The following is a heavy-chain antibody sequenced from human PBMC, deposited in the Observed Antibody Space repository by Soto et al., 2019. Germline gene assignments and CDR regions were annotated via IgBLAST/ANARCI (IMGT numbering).Heavy chain of an antibody. CDR3: ARDRSDCSGGSCHGYFDY. J-gene: IGHJ4*02. CDR2: IKQDESEK. D-gene: IGHD2-15*01. Sequence: GSLRLSCAASGFTFSFNWMSWVRQAPGKGLEWVANIKQDESEKYYADSVKGRLTISRDNAKKSLYLQMNSLRAEDTAVYYCARDRSDCSGGSCHGYFDYWGQGTLVTVSS. V-gene: IGHV3-7*03. CDR1: GFTFSFNW.